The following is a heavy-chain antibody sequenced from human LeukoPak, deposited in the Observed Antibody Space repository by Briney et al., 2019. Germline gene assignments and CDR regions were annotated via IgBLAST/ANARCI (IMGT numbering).Heavy chain of an antibody. Sequence: SQTLSLTCTVSGGSISSGDYYWSWIRQPPGKGLGWIGYIYYSGSTYYNPSLKSRVTISVDTSKNQFSLKLSSVTAADTAVYYCARGTTMIVVVISHDAFDIWGQGTMVTVSS. CDR2: IYYSGST. D-gene: IGHD3-22*01. J-gene: IGHJ3*02. V-gene: IGHV4-30-4*01. CDR1: GGSISSGDYY. CDR3: ARGTTMIVVVISHDAFDI.